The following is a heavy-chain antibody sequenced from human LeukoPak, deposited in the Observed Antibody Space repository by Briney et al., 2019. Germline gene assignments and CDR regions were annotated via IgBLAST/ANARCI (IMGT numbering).Heavy chain of an antibody. CDR1: GGSMSSYY. V-gene: IGHV4-59*08. J-gene: IGHJ4*02. CDR3: ARRVGSSYGDYYRLYFDY. D-gene: IGHD4-17*01. Sequence: SETLSLTCTVSGGSMSSYYWSWIRPPPGKGLEWIGYIYYSGSTNYNPSLKSRVTISVDTSKNQFSLKLSSVTAADTAVYYCARRVGSSYGDYYRLYFDYWGQGTLVTVSS. CDR2: IYYSGST.